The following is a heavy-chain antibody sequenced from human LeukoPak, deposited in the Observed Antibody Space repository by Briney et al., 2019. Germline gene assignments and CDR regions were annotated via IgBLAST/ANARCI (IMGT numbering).Heavy chain of an antibody. Sequence: GGSLRLSCAVSGFTFSNFSVHWVRQAPGKGPEWVSSSSSRSGYIFYADSVKGRFTISRDNAKNSLYLQMNSLRAEDTAVYYCARDRVDTSAYDYWGQGTLVTVSS. CDR2: SSSRSGYI. D-gene: IGHD3-22*01. V-gene: IGHV3-21*01. J-gene: IGHJ4*02. CDR3: ARDRVDTSAYDY. CDR1: GFTFSNFS.